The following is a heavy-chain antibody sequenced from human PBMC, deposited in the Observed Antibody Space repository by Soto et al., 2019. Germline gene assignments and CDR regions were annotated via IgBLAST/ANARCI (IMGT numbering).Heavy chain of an antibody. D-gene: IGHD6-13*01. J-gene: IGHJ5*02. Sequence: SETLSLTCAVYGGSFSGYYWSWIRQPPGKGLEWIGEINHSGSTNYNPSLKSRVTISVDTSKNQFSLKLSSVTAADTAVYYCARVGWQQLVGYWFDPWGQGTLVTVS. V-gene: IGHV4-34*01. CDR2: INHSGST. CDR1: GGSFSGYY. CDR3: ARVGWQQLVGYWFDP.